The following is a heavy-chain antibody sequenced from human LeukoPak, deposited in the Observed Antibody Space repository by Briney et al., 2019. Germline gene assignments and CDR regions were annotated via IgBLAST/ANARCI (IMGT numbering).Heavy chain of an antibody. CDR3: ARHCDYGGLLNY. V-gene: IGHV4-59*08. CDR2: IYYSGST. J-gene: IGHJ4*02. Sequence: PSETLTLTCAVSGGTITSYYWSWIRQPPGRGLEWIGYIYYSGSTNYNPSLKSRVTVSVDTSKSQFSLRLTSVTAADTAVYYCARHCDYGGLLNYWGQGTLVTVSS. CDR1: GGTITSYY. D-gene: IGHD4-23*01.